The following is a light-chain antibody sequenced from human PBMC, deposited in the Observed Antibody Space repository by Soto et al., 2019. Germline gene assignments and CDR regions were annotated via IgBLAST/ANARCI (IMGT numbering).Light chain of an antibody. V-gene: IGKV3-20*01. Sequence: EIVLTQSPGTLSLSPGERATLSCRASQSVASSSIAWYQQRLGQAPRLLIYGASNRATGIPDRFSDSGSGTDFTLTFSRLDPEDFAVYYCQHYGGSQGTFGQGTKVEIK. J-gene: IGKJ1*01. CDR2: GAS. CDR3: QHYGGSQGT. CDR1: QSVASSS.